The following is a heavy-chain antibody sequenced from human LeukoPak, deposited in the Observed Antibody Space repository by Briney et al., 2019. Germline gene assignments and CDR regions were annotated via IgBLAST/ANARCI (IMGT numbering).Heavy chain of an antibody. V-gene: IGHV4-31*03. Sequence: PSQTLSLTCTVSGGSISSGGYFWSWIRQHPGKGLEWIGYIYYSGSTYYNPSLKGRVTISVDTSKNQSSLRLSSVTAADTAIYYCASVSYDTSLQHWGQGTLVTVSS. J-gene: IGHJ1*01. CDR1: GGSISSGGYF. D-gene: IGHD3-22*01. CDR2: IYYSGST. CDR3: ASVSYDTSLQH.